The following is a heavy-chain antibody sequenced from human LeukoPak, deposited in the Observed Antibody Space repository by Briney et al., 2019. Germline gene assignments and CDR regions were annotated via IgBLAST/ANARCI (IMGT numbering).Heavy chain of an antibody. CDR3: VRDSDIVVVITFDY. D-gene: IGHD3-22*01. CDR2: ISGSGGNT. V-gene: IGHV3-23*01. CDR1: GFTFSSYA. Sequence: GGSLRLSCAASGFTFSSYAMSWVRQAPGKGLEWVSAISGSGGNTYYADSVEGRFTISRDNSKNTLYLQMDRLRVEDSAVYYCVRDSDIVVVITFDYWGQGTLVTVSS. J-gene: IGHJ4*02.